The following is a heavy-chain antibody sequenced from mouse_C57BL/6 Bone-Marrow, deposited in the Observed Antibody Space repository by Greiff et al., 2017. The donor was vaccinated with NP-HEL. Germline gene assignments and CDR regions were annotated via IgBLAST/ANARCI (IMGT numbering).Heavy chain of an antibody. J-gene: IGHJ3*01. D-gene: IGHD1-1*02. Sequence: VQLQQSGAELVRPGTSVKVSCKASGYAFTNYLIEWVKQRPGQGLEWIGVINPGSGGTNYNEKFKGKATLTADKSSSTAYMQLSSLTSEDSAVYFCARGWTWFAYWGQGTLVTVSA. V-gene: IGHV1-54*01. CDR1: GYAFTNYL. CDR2: INPGSGGT. CDR3: ARGWTWFAY.